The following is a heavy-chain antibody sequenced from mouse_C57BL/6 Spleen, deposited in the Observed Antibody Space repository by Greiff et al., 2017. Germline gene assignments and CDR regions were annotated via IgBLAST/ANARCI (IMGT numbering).Heavy chain of an antibody. D-gene: IGHD2-4*01. J-gene: IGHJ4*01. Sequence: EVKLMESGGGLVKPGGSLKLSCAASGFTFSDYGMHWVRQAPEKGLEWVAYISSGSSTIYYADTVKGRFTISRDNAKNTLFLQMTSLRSEDTAMYYCASSYDYPYYYAMDYWGQGTSVTVSS. CDR3: ASSYDYPYYYAMDY. CDR2: ISSGSSTI. CDR1: GFTFSDYG. V-gene: IGHV5-17*01.